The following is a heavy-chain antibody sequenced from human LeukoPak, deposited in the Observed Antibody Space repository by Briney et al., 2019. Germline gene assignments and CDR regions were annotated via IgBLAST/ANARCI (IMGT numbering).Heavy chain of an antibody. Sequence: GASVKVSCKASGYTFTSYYMHWVRQASGQGLEWMGIINPSGGSTSYAQKFQGRVTMTRDMSTSTVYMELSSLRSEDTAVYYCARGYSGSYGGKYYFDYWGQGTLVTVSS. V-gene: IGHV1-46*01. CDR2: INPSGGST. D-gene: IGHD1-26*01. CDR1: GYTFTSYY. CDR3: ARGYSGSYGGKYYFDY. J-gene: IGHJ4*02.